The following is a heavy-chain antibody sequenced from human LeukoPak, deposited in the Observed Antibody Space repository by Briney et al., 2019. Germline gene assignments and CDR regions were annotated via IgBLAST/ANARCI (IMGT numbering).Heavy chain of an antibody. CDR2: INPSGGST. V-gene: IGHV1-46*01. CDR1: GYTFTSYY. J-gene: IGHJ4*02. CDR3: AGGAKRDSSGWYGDFDY. D-gene: IGHD6-19*01. Sequence: APVKVSCKASGYTFTSYYMHWVRQAPGQGLEWMGIINPSGGSTSYAQKFQGRVTMTRDTSTSTVYMELSSLRSEDTAVYYCAGGAKRDSSGWYGDFDYWGQGTLVTVSS.